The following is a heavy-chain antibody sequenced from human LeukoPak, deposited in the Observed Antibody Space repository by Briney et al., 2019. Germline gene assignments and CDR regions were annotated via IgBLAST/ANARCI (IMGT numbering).Heavy chain of an antibody. CDR2: ISFDGSNK. J-gene: IGHJ6*02. CDR1: GFTFSSYG. CDR3: AKGGPRGYYGMDV. V-gene: IGHV3-30*18. D-gene: IGHD3-16*01. Sequence: GRSLRLSCAASGFTFSSYGMHWVRQAPGKGLEWVAVISFDGSNKYYADSVKGRFTISRDNSKNTLYLQMNSLRAEDTAVYYCAKGGPRGYYGMDVWGQGTTVTVSS.